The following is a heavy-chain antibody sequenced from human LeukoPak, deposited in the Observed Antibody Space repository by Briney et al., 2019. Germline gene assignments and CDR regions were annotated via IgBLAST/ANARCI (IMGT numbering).Heavy chain of an antibody. CDR1: GFTFDDYA. V-gene: IGHV3-9*01. Sequence: SGGSLRLSCAASGFTFDDYAMHWVRHAPGKGLEWVSGISWNSGSIGYADSVKGRFTISRDNAKNSLYLQMNSLKGDDTAVYYCAKDSAFYYIDVWGKGTTVIISS. J-gene: IGHJ6*03. CDR3: AKDSAFYYIDV. CDR2: ISWNSGSI.